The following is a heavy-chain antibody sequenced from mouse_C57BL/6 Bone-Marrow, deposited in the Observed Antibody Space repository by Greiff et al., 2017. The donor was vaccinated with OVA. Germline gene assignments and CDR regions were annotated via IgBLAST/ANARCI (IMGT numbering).Heavy chain of an antibody. CDR3: ARGGYYEWDGGAWFAY. Sequence: EVQLQQSGPELAKPGASVKIPCKASGYTFTDYNMDWVKQSHGKSLEWIGDINSNNGGTIYNQKFKGKATLTVDKSSSTAYMELRSLTSEDTAVYYCARGGYYEWDGGAWFAYWGQGTLVTVSA. J-gene: IGHJ3*01. CDR2: INSNNGGT. D-gene: IGHD1-1*02. V-gene: IGHV1-18*01. CDR1: GYTFTDYN.